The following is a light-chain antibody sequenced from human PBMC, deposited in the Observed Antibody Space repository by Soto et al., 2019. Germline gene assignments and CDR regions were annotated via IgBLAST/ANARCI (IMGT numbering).Light chain of an antibody. CDR1: SSDVGGYDY. CDR3: SSYAGSNNLGV. V-gene: IGLV2-8*01. J-gene: IGLJ3*02. Sequence: LHQPPSASGSLGQSVTISCTGTSSDVGGYDYVSWYQQHPGRAPKLMIYEVTKRPSGVPDRFSGSKSGNTASLTVSGLQAEDEADYFCSSYAGSNNLGVFGGGTKLTVL. CDR2: EVT.